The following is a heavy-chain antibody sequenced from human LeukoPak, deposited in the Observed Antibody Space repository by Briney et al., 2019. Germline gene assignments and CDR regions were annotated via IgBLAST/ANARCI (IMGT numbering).Heavy chain of an antibody. Sequence: GGSLRLSCAASGFTFSSYSMNWVRQAPGKGLEWVSAISGSGGGTYYADSVKGRFTISRDNSKNTLYLQMNSLRAEDTAVYYCAKGDFYGDYPYGMDVWGQGTTVTVSS. CDR3: AKGDFYGDYPYGMDV. CDR1: GFTFSSYS. D-gene: IGHD3-3*01. CDR2: ISGSGGGT. V-gene: IGHV3-23*01. J-gene: IGHJ6*02.